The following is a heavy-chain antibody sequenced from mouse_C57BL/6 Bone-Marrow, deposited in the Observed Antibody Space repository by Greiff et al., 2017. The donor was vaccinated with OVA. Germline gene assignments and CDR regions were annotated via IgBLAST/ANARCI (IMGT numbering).Heavy chain of an antibody. CDR1: GYTFTSYW. V-gene: IGHV1-72*01. J-gene: IGHJ1*03. Sequence: QVQLQQPGAELVKPGASVKQSCKASGYTFTSYWMHWVKQRPGRGLEWIGRIDPNSGGTKYNEKFKSKATLTVDKPSSTAYMQLSSLTSEDSAVYYCASWGSKGWYFDVWGTGTTVTVSS. D-gene: IGHD2-5*01. CDR3: ASWGSKGWYFDV. CDR2: IDPNSGGT.